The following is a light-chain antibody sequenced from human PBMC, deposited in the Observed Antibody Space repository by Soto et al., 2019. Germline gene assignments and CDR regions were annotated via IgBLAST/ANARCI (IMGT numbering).Light chain of an antibody. CDR1: QSIGTN. CDR2: AAS. V-gene: IGKV1-39*01. CDR3: QQSYSSPPT. Sequence: DIQMTQSPSSLSASIGDRVTLTCRASQSIGTNLNWYQQKPGKAPKLLIFAASSLQSGVPSRFSGSRSGPDFTLTISSLQPEDFATYYCQQSYSSPPTFGQGTKVDI. J-gene: IGKJ1*01.